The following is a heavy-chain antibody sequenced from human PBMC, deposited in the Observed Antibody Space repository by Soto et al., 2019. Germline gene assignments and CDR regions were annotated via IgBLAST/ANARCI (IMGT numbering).Heavy chain of an antibody. CDR2: IDHSGIT. D-gene: IGHD1-26*01. J-gene: IGHJ4*02. V-gene: IGHV4-34*04. CDR3: ARGVSVTLAVQGGAPDKNYFDS. Sequence: LSLTCAVSGASFSGFYWSWIRQSPGKGLEWIGEIDHSGITNHNTALKSRATMSVDTSKNQFSLKLRSVTAADTAVYYCARGVSVTLAVQGGAPDKNYFDSWSQGTLVTVSS. CDR1: GASFSGFY.